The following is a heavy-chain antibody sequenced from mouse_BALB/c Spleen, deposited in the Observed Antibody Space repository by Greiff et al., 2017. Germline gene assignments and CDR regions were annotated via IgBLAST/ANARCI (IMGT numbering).Heavy chain of an antibody. Sequence: EVQVVESGGGLVKPGGSLKLSCAASGFTFSDYYMYWVRQTPEKRLEWVATISDGGSYTYYPDSVKGRFTISRDNAKNNLYLQMSSLKSEDTAMYYCARALLPPYAMDYWGQGTSVTVSS. CDR3: ARALLPPYAMDY. D-gene: IGHD2-3*01. CDR2: ISDGGSYT. J-gene: IGHJ4*01. V-gene: IGHV5-4*02. CDR1: GFTFSDYY.